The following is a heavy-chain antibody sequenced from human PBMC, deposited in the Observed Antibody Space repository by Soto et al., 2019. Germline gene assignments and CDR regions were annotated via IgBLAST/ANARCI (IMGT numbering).Heavy chain of an antibody. D-gene: IGHD1-26*01. J-gene: IGHJ4*02. CDR3: ARALIVGATLLYFDY. V-gene: IGHV4-34*01. CDR1: GGSFSGYY. CDR2: INHSGST. Sequence: SETLSLTCAVYGGSFSGYYWSWIRQPPGKGLEWIGEINHSGSTNYNPSLKSRVTISVDTSKNQFSLKLSSVTAADTAVYYCARALIVGATLLYFDYWGQETLVTVSS.